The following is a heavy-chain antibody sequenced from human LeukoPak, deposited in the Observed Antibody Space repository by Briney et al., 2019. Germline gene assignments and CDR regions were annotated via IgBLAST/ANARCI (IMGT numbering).Heavy chain of an antibody. J-gene: IGHJ5*02. D-gene: IGHD2-15*01. Sequence: ASVKVSCKASGYTFTSYYMHWVRQAPGQGLEWMGIINPSGGSTSYAQKFQGRVTMTRDTSTSTVYMELSSLRSEDTAVYYCARDCNGGSCYGDPRSDWFDPWGQGTLVTVSS. V-gene: IGHV1-46*01. CDR2: INPSGGST. CDR1: GYTFTSYY. CDR3: ARDCNGGSCYGDPRSDWFDP.